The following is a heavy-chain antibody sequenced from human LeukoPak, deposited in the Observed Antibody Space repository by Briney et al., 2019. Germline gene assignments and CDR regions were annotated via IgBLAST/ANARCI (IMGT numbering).Heavy chain of an antibody. CDR3: TRGGGSGWFDIGY. D-gene: IGHD6-19*01. Sequence: SETLSLTCTVSGYSISSGHYWGWIRQPPGKGLEWIGSIYHSGNTYCNPSLKSRVAISVDTSKNQFSLMLKSVTAADTAVYYCTRGGGSGWFDIGYWGQGTLVTVSS. CDR2: IYHSGNT. J-gene: IGHJ4*02. CDR1: GYSISSGHY. V-gene: IGHV4-38-2*02.